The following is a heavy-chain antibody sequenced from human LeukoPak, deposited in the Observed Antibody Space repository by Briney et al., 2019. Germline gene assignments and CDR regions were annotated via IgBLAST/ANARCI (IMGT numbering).Heavy chain of an antibody. D-gene: IGHD3-10*01. V-gene: IGHV3-33*01. CDR1: GFTFSIYG. CDR2: IWNDGSNK. CDR3: ARASGPFDY. J-gene: IGHJ4*02. Sequence: GGSLRLSCAASGFTFSIYGMHWVRQAPGKGLEWVAVIWNDGSNKYYADSVKGRFTISRDNSKNTLYLQMNSLRAEDTAVYSCARASGPFDYWGQGTLITVSS.